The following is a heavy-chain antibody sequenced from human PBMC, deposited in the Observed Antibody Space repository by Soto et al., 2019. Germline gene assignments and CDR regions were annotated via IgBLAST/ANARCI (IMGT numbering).Heavy chain of an antibody. J-gene: IGHJ5*02. CDR3: AREGEYYYGSGVRRNWFDP. CDR2: IYYSGST. V-gene: IGHV4-30-4*01. CDR1: GGSISSGDYY. Sequence: QVQLQESGPGLVKPSQTLSLTCTVSGGSISSGDYYWSWIRQPPGKGLEWIGYIYYSGSTYYNPSLKSRVTISVDTSKNQFPLKLSSVTAADTAVYYCAREGEYYYGSGVRRNWFDPWGQGTLVTVSS. D-gene: IGHD3-10*01.